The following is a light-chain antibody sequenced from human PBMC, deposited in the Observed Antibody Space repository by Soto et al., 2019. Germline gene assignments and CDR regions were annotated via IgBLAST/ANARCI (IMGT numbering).Light chain of an antibody. J-gene: IGKJ1*01. CDR1: QSVRSDR. V-gene: IGKV3-20*01. Sequence: EIVLTQSPDTLSLSPGERATLSCRASQSVRSDRLAWYQPKSGQAPRLVIFDASIRASGVPERFSGSGSGTEVRLASTRRQPEDVEVVYCKEQDGRPPWTFGRGTKADIK. CDR2: DAS. CDR3: KEQDGRPPWT.